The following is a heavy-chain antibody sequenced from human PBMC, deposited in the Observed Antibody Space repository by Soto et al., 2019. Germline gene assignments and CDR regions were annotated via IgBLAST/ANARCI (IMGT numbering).Heavy chain of an antibody. CDR3: ARGPGIMAKIDY. CDR1: GGSISSGGYY. V-gene: IGHV4-31*03. D-gene: IGHD3-16*01. CDR2: IYYSGST. Sequence: QVQLLESGPGLVKPSQTLSLTCTVSGGSISSGGYYWSWIRQHPGKGLEWIGYIYYSGSTYYNPSPKSRVTLSVDTSKNQFSLKLSSVTAAATAVYYCARGPGIMAKIDYWGQGTLVTVSS. J-gene: IGHJ4*02.